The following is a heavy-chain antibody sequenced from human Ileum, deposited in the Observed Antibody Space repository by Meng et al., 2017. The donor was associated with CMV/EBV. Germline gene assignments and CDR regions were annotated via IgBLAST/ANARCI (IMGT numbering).Heavy chain of an antibody. CDR1: GFTASSRY. CDR3: ARRAFHIDKSDYRLYYFDY. CDR2: IYSDGSA. J-gene: IGHJ4*02. D-gene: IGHD3-10*01. Sequence: GGSLRLSCAASGFTASSRYMSWVRQAPGKGLEWVSVIYSDGSAYYADSVKGRFTISRDNSKNTLFLQVNSLKPEDTAVYYCARRAFHIDKSDYRLYYFDYWGQGTLVTGSS. V-gene: IGHV3-66*02.